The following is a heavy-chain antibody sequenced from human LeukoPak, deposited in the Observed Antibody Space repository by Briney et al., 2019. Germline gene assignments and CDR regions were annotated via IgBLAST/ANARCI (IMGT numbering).Heavy chain of an antibody. Sequence: ASVKVSCTASGYTFTSYGISWVRQAPGQGLEWMGWISTYNGHTNYARKVQGRVTMTTDTSTSTAYMELRSLRSDDTAVYFCAREGGRYCSGGSCYSSNGWYGGLNYWGQGTLVTVSS. CDR1: GYTFTSYG. CDR3: AREGGRYCSGGSCYSSNGWYGGLNY. CDR2: ISTYNGHT. J-gene: IGHJ4*02. V-gene: IGHV1-18*01. D-gene: IGHD2-15*01.